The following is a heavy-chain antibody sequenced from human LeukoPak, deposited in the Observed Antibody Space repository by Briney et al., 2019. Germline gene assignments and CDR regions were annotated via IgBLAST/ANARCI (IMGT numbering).Heavy chain of an antibody. Sequence: GGSLRLSCVASGFTLRSYWMGWLRLAPGKGLEWVGNIKEDGSDEYYVDSVKGRFTIYRDIAANSLYLQMSSLKVEDTSVYYCARGRHWGSGAFYIRVQGTMVTVSS. D-gene: IGHD7-27*01. V-gene: IGHV3-7*01. CDR3: ARGRHWGSGAFYI. CDR2: IKEDGSDE. J-gene: IGHJ3*02. CDR1: GFTLRSYW.